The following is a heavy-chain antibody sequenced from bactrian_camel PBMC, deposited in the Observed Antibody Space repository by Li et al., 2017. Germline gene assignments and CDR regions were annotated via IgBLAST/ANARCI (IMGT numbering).Heavy chain of an antibody. Sequence: HVQLVESGGGLAQPGGSLRLSCAASAYTNSGYCMGWFRQAPGKGLEWVSAIDGGGLNTYYADSVKGRFTISRDNAKNTLYLQLNSLKTEDTAMYYCGTGRAGRGEWRGQGTQVTVS. CDR1: AYTNSGYC. V-gene: IGHV3S1*01. D-gene: IGHD6*01. CDR2: IDGGGLNT. J-gene: IGHJ4*01.